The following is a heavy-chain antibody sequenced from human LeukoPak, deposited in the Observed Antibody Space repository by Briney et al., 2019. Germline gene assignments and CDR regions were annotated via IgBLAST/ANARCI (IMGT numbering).Heavy chain of an antibody. D-gene: IGHD5-18*01. Sequence: GASVKVSCKASGYTFTSYGISWVRQAPGQGLEWMGGIIPIFGTANYAQKFQGRVTITADESTSTAYMELSSLRSGDTAVYYCARGTGEGYSYGRYYFDYWGQGTLVTVSS. CDR3: ARGTGEGYSYGRYYFDY. V-gene: IGHV1-69*13. CDR2: IIPIFGTA. J-gene: IGHJ4*02. CDR1: GYTFTSYG.